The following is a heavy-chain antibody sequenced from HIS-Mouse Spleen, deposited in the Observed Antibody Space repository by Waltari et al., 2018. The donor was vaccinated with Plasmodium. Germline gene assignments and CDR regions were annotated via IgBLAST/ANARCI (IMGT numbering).Heavy chain of an antibody. CDR2: ISYDGSNK. D-gene: IGHD3-16*01. Sequence: QVQLVESGGGVVQPGRSLRLSCAASGFTFSSYGMHWVRQAPGKGLEWGAVISYDGSNKYYADSVKGRFTISRDNSKNTLYLQMNSLRAEDTAVYYCAKAQGVINFDYWGQGTLVTVSS. V-gene: IGHV3-30*18. CDR1: GFTFSSYG. J-gene: IGHJ4*02. CDR3: AKAQGVINFDY.